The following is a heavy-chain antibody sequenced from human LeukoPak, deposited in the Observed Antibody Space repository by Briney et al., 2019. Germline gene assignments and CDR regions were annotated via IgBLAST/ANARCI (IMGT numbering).Heavy chain of an antibody. J-gene: IGHJ6*02. D-gene: IGHD6-19*01. Sequence: SVKVSCKASGGTFSSYAISWVRQAPGQGLEWMGRIIPILGIANYAQKFQGRVTITADKSTSTAYMELSSLRSEDTAVYYCARDRCSVIGMDVWGQGTTVTVSS. CDR2: IIPILGIA. V-gene: IGHV1-69*04. CDR1: GGTFSSYA. CDR3: ARDRCSVIGMDV.